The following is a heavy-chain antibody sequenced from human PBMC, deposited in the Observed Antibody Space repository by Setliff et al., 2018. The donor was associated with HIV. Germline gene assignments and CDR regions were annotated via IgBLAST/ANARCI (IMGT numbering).Heavy chain of an antibody. CDR1: GGSISGYY. V-gene: IGHV4-59*01. D-gene: IGHD3-22*01. CDR3: ARGRSRYYYDGSGYYVDY. J-gene: IGHJ4*02. Sequence: SETLSLTCTVSGGSISGYYWSWIRQPPGKGLEWIGYIYYIGNTNYNPSLKGRVTLSVDTSKNQLSLKLSSVTAADTAVYYCARGRSRYYYDGSGYYVDYWGQGTLVTVSS. CDR2: IYYIGNT.